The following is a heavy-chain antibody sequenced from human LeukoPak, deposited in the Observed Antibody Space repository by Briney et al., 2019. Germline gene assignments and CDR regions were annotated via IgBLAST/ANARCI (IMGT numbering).Heavy chain of an antibody. CDR2: ISGSGGAT. CDR1: GFTVISNY. J-gene: IGHJ4*02. CDR3: ARGGVDYYGSGTYYLMYYFDY. D-gene: IGHD3-10*01. V-gene: IGHV3-23*01. Sequence: GGSLRLSCAASGFTVISNYMSWVRQAPGKGLEWVSGISGSGGATYYADSVKGRFTISRDDPHNTLYLQMNSLRAEDTAVYFCARGGVDYYGSGTYYLMYYFDYWGQGALVTVSS.